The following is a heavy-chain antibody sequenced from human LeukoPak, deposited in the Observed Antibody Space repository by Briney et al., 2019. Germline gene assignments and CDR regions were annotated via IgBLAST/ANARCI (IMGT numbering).Heavy chain of an antibody. D-gene: IGHD3-10*01. V-gene: IGHV1-8*02. J-gene: IGHJ4*02. Sequence: ASVKVSCKASGGTFSSYAINWVRQATGQGLEWMGWMNPNSGNTGYAQKFQGRVTMTRNTSISTAYMELSSLRSEDTAVYYCARPLYGSGSYYHFDYWGQGTLVTVSS. CDR1: GGTFSSYA. CDR2: MNPNSGNT. CDR3: ARPLYGSGSYYHFDY.